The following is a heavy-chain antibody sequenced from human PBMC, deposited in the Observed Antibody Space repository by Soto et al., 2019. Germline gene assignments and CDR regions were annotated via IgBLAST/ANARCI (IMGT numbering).Heavy chain of an antibody. D-gene: IGHD6-25*01. J-gene: IGHJ2*01. CDR1: GFSINVTY. CDR3: ARTAEGDTPRTHWYFDL. V-gene: IGHV3-53*01. Sequence: GGSLRLSCAASGFSINVTYLSWVRQAPGKGLEWLSVLYADGSTYYIDSVKGRFRISRDNSKNTLYLQMDNLRADDTAMYFCARTAEGDTPRTHWYFDLWGRGTPVTVS. CDR2: LYADGST.